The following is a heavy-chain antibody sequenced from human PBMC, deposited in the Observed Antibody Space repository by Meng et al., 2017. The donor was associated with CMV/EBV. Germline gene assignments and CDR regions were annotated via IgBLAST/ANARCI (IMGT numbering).Heavy chain of an antibody. CDR3: ARARAFDV. CDR2: IYYSGST. Sequence: GSLRLSCTVSGDSISSYYWSWIRQPPGKGLEWIGYIYYSGSTNYNPSLKSRVTISVDTSKNQFSLKLSSVTAADTAVYYCARARAFDVWGQGTTVTVSS. J-gene: IGHJ3*01. V-gene: IGHV4-59*01. CDR1: GDSISSYY.